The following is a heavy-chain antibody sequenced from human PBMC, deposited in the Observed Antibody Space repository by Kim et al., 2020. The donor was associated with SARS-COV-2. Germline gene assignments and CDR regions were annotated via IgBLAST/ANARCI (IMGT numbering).Heavy chain of an antibody. D-gene: IGHD5-12*01. CDR3: ARHRMATKPPDI. CDR2: IYYSGST. J-gene: IGHJ3*02. V-gene: IGHV4-59*08. CDR1: GGSISSYY. Sequence: SETLSLTCTVSGGSISSYYWSWIRQPPGKGLEWIGYIYYSGSTNYNPSLKSRVTISVDTSKNQFSLKLSSVTAADTAVYHCARHRMATKPPDIWGQGTMVTVSS.